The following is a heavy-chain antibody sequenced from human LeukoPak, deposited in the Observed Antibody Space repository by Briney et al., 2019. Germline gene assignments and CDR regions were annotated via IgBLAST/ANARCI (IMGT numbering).Heavy chain of an antibody. D-gene: IGHD4-17*01. CDR2: ISYDGSNK. CDR1: GFTLSSYG. J-gene: IGHJ4*02. Sequence: GGSLRLSCAASGFTLSSYGMHWVRQAPGKGLEWVAVISYDGSNKYYADSVKGRFTISRDNSKNTLYLQMNSLRAEDTVVYYCAKDSTYGDYVDYWGQGTLVTVSS. CDR3: AKDSTYGDYVDY. V-gene: IGHV3-30*18.